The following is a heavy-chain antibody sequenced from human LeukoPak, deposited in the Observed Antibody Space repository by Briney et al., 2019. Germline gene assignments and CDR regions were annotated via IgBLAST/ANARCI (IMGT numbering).Heavy chain of an antibody. Sequence: GGSLRLSCAASGFTFSNAWMSWVRQAPGKGLEWVGRIKSKTDGGTTDYAAPVKGRFTITRDDSKNTLYLQMNSLKTEDTAVYYCTTDDGDHWAVAGTPLYWGQGTLVTVSS. CDR2: IKSKTDGGTT. D-gene: IGHD6-19*01. V-gene: IGHV3-15*01. CDR1: GFTFSNAW. J-gene: IGHJ4*02. CDR3: TTDDGDHWAVAGTPLY.